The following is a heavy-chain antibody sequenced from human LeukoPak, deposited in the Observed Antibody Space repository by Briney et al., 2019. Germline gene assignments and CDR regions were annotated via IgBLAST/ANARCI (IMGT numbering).Heavy chain of an antibody. CDR2: IANDGSNK. D-gene: IGHD3-22*01. CDR1: GFTFRNNA. V-gene: IGHV3-30*04. Sequence: PGRSLRLSCAASGFTFRNNAMHWVRQAAGKGLEWLTVIANDGSNKYYAESVKGRFTISRDNSKNTLSLQMNSLRVEDTAVYFCAREWLSPQGGLDSWGQGTLVIVSS. J-gene: IGHJ4*02. CDR3: AREWLSPQGGLDS.